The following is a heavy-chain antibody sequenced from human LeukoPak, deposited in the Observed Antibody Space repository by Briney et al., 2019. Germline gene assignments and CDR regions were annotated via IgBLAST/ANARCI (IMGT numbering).Heavy chain of an antibody. Sequence: SETLSLTCTVSGGSISSYYWSWIRQPPGKGLEWIGSIYYSGSTYYNPSLKSRVTISVDTSKNQFSLKLSSVTAADTAVYYCARENSGWNDYWGQGTLVTVSS. CDR3: ARENSGWNDY. J-gene: IGHJ4*02. V-gene: IGHV4-59*01. D-gene: IGHD6-19*01. CDR2: IYYSGST. CDR1: GGSISSYY.